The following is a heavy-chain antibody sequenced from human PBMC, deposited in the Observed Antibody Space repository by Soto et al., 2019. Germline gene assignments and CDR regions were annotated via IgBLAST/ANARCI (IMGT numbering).Heavy chain of an antibody. CDR1: GFTFSSYA. J-gene: IGHJ4*02. V-gene: IGHV3-23*01. CDR3: AKDAGYSSGWYQGGYFDY. CDR2: ISGSGGST. Sequence: GGSLRLSCAASGFTFSSYAMSWVRQAPGKGLEWVSAISGSGGSTYYADSVKGRFTISRDNSKNTLYLQMNSLRAEDTAVYYCAKDAGYSSGWYQGGYFDYWGQGTLVTVSS. D-gene: IGHD6-19*01.